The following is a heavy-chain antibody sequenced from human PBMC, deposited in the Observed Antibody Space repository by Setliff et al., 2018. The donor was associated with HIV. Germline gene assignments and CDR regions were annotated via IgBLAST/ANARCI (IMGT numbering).Heavy chain of an antibody. CDR1: GCTFSSYT. CDR2: ISGSAGTT. V-gene: IGHV3-23*01. J-gene: IGHJ4*02. D-gene: IGHD6-13*01. CDR3: VKDHATSSWFTALLDY. Sequence: PGESLKVSCKASGCTFSSYTISWVRQAPGKGLEWVSGISGSAGTTYYADSVKGRFTISRDNSKNTLYLQMNSLRAEDTAVYYCVKDHATSSWFTALLDYWGQGALVTVSS.